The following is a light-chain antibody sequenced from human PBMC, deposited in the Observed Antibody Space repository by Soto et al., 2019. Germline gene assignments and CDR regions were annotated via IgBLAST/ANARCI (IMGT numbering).Light chain of an antibody. V-gene: IGKV3-20*01. CDR2: SVS. CDR3: QQYGSSPLT. Sequence: EIVLTQSPGTLSLSPGETATLSCRASETVDTSSLGWYQQKPGRAPSLLIYSVSRRATGIPDRFCASVSATDFPLTITRLEPEDFAVYYCQQYGSSPLTFGGGTKVEI. J-gene: IGKJ4*01. CDR1: ETVDTSS.